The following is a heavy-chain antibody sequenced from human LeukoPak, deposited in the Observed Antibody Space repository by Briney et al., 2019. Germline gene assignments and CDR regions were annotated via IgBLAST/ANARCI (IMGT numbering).Heavy chain of an antibody. V-gene: IGHV1-69*13. CDR1: GGTFTSYA. CDR2: IIPIFGTA. CDR3: ARDQVGVTNDY. Sequence: EASVKVSCKASGGTFTSYAISWVRQAPGQGLEWMGGIIPIFGTANYAQKFQGRVTITADESTSTAYMELRSLRSDDTAVYYCARDQVGVTNDYWGQGTLVTVSS. J-gene: IGHJ4*02. D-gene: IGHD4-17*01.